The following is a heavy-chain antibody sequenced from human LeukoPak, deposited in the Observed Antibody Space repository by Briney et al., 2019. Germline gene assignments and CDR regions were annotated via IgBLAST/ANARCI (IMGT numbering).Heavy chain of an antibody. CDR3: ARSGPSYDYVWGSYRQYNWFDP. Sequence: SETLSLTCAVYGGSFSGYYWSWIRQPPGKGLEWIGEINHSGSTNYHPSLKSRVTISVDTSKNQFSLKLSSVTAADTAVYYCARSGPSYDYVWGSYRQYNWFDPWGQGTLVTVSS. CDR1: GGSFSGYY. J-gene: IGHJ5*02. D-gene: IGHD3-16*02. V-gene: IGHV4-34*01. CDR2: INHSGST.